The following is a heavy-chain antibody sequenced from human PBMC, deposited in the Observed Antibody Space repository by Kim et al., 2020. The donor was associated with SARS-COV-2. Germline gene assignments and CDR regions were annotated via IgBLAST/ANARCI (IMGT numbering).Heavy chain of an antibody. V-gene: IGHV3-33*08. Sequence: GGSLRLSCAASGFTFSSYGMHWVRQAPGKGLEWVAVIWYDGSNKYYADSVKGRFTISRDNSKNTLYLQMNSLRAEDTAVYYCARGGQWLEPPYFDYWGQGTLVTVSS. CDR3: ARGGQWLEPPYFDY. CDR1: GFTFSSYG. D-gene: IGHD6-19*01. CDR2: IWYDGSNK. J-gene: IGHJ4*02.